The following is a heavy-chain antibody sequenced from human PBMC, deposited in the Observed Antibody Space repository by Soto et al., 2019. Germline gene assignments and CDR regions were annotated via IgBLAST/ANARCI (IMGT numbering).Heavy chain of an antibody. CDR1: GFTFSSYG. CDR3: GYGSSWIDY. J-gene: IGHJ4*02. CDR2: ISYDGSNK. Sequence: QVQLVESGGGVVQPGRSLRLSCAASGFTFSSYGMHWVRQAPGKGLEWVAGISYDGSNKYYADSVKGRFTISRDNSKNTLYLQMNSLRAEDTAVYYCGYGSSWIDYWGQGTLVTVSS. V-gene: IGHV3-30*03. D-gene: IGHD6-13*01.